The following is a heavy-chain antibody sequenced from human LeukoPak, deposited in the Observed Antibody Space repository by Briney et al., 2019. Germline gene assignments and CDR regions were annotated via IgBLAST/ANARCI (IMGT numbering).Heavy chain of an antibody. CDR1: GFTFSNYE. CDR3: ARNLYTMGSTDAFDI. Sequence: GGSPRLSCAASGFTFSNYEMNWVRQAPGKGLEWVSYISGSGKNIYYADSVKGRFTISRDNAKNSLYLQMNSLRAEDTAVYYCARNLYTMGSTDAFDIWGQGTMVTVSS. CDR2: ISGSGKNI. J-gene: IGHJ3*02. V-gene: IGHV3-48*03. D-gene: IGHD1-26*01.